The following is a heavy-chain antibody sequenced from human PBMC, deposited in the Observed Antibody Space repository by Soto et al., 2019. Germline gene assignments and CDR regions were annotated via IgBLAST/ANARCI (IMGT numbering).Heavy chain of an antibody. CDR3: AGVRGPYCGGECYPPTPNWFDP. Sequence: QLQLQESGSGLVKPSQTLSLTCAVSGGSISSGGYSWSWIRQPPGKGLEWIGYIYHSGSTYYNPSLKSGVTISVDGSKNQVSLKLSSVTAADSAVYYCAGVRGPYCGGECYPPTPNWFDPWGQGTLVTVSS. D-gene: IGHD2-21*01. J-gene: IGHJ5*02. V-gene: IGHV4-30-2*01. CDR1: GGSISSGGYS. CDR2: IYHSGST.